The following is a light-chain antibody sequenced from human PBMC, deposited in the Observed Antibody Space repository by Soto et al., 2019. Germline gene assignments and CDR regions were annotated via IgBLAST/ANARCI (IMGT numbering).Light chain of an antibody. CDR2: LEGGGSY. CDR1: SGHSSYI. V-gene: IGLV4-60*02. Sequence: QLVLTQSSSASASLGSSVKLNCTLSSGHSSYIIAWHQQQPGKAPRYLMKLEGGGSYNKGSGVPDRFSGSSAGADRYLTIAHLPFEDEADYYCETWDSNTRVFGGGTQLTVL. J-gene: IGLJ3*02. CDR3: ETWDSNTRV.